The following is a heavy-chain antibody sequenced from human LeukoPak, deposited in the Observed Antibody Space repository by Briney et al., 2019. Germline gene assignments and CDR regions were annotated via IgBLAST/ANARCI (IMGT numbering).Heavy chain of an antibody. V-gene: IGHV1-2*02. CDR3: ARGIGYGGYADFDY. J-gene: IGHJ4*02. D-gene: IGHD4-17*01. Sequence: ASVKVSCKASGYTFTGYYMHWVRQAPGQGLEWMGWINPNSGGTNYAQKFQGRVTMTRDTSISTAYMELSRLRSDDTAVYYCARGIGYGGYADFDYWGQGTLVTVSS. CDR1: GYTFTGYY. CDR2: INPNSGGT.